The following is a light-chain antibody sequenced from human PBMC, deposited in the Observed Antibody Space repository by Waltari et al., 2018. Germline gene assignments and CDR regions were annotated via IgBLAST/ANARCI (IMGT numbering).Light chain of an antibody. CDR2: GAY. CDR1: QSVNTY. CDR3: QHHVRLPAT. V-gene: IGKV3-20*01. Sequence: IVLTQSPGTLSLSPGERATLSCRASQSVNTYVAWYQQKPGQAPRLLIYGAYTRDAGIPDRFSGSGSGTDFSLTISRLEAEDFAVYYCQHHVRLPATFGQGTKVEIK. J-gene: IGKJ1*01.